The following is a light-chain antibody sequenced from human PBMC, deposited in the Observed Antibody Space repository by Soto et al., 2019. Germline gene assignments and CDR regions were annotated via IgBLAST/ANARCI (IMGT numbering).Light chain of an antibody. CDR1: SGSVSTSYY. CDR3: VLYMGSGNGV. V-gene: IGLV8-61*01. CDR2: STN. Sequence: QTVVTQEPSFSVSPGGTVTLTCGLSSGSVSTSYYPSWYQQTPGQAPRTLIYSTNTRSSGVPDRVSGSIRGNKAALTITGAQADDESDYYCVLYMGSGNGVFGRVTKLTVL. J-gene: IGLJ3*02.